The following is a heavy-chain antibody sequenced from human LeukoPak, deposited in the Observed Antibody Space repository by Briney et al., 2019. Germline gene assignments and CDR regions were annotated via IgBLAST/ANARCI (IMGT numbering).Heavy chain of an antibody. D-gene: IGHD4-11*01. CDR2: IYHSGSP. Sequence: PSGTLSLTCTVSDYSISSGYHWGWIRQPPGKGLEWIGSIYHSGSPYYNPSLKSRVTISVDTSKNQFSLKLSSVTAADTAVYYCARVINDYSNYLSALDIWGQGTMVTVSS. J-gene: IGHJ3*02. V-gene: IGHV4-38-2*02. CDR3: ARVINDYSNYLSALDI. CDR1: DYSISSGYH.